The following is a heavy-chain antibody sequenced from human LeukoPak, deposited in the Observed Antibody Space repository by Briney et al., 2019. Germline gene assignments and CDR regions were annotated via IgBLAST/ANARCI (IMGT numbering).Heavy chain of an antibody. CDR3: ARGGSDYYDSSDAFDI. D-gene: IGHD3-22*01. V-gene: IGHV4-34*01. CDR2: INHSGST. CDR1: GGSLSGYY. Sequence: SETLSLTCAVYGGSLSGYYWSWIRQPPGKGLEWIGEINHSGSTNYNPSLKSRVTISADTSKNQFSLKLSSVTAADTAVYYCARGGSDYYDSSDAFDIWGQGTMVTVSS. J-gene: IGHJ3*02.